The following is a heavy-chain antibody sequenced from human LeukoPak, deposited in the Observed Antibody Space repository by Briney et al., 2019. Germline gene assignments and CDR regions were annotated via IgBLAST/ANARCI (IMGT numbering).Heavy chain of an antibody. CDR2: ISGPGGNT. CDR3: AKVPSTYDFWSGFSDCYFDY. Sequence: GGSLRLSCAASGVTFSNYAMSWVRQAPGKGLEWVSAISGPGGNTYHADSVKGRFTISGDISKNTLYLQMNSLRAEDTAVYYCAKVPSTYDFWSGFSDCYFDYWGQGTLVTVSS. D-gene: IGHD3-3*01. J-gene: IGHJ4*02. V-gene: IGHV3-23*01. CDR1: GVTFSNYA.